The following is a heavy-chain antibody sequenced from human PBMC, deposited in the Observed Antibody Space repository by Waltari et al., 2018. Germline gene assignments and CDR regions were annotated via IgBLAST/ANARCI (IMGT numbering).Heavy chain of an antibody. CDR3: AKDGHSVSYYYYMDV. Sequence: EHLLESGGDLVQAGGSPSRRCDASGSTFDSDALTLTRQAPGMGLNWISTITASGGSAFYADSVKGRLTISRDNSKNTLYLQMNSLRAEDTAVYYCAKDGHSVSYYYYMDVWGKGTTVTVSS. D-gene: IGHD3-3*02. V-gene: IGHV3-23*01. CDR1: GSTFDSDA. J-gene: IGHJ6*03. CDR2: ITASGGSA.